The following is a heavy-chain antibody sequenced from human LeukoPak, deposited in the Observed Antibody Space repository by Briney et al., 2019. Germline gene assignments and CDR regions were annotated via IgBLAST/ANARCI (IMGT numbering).Heavy chain of an antibody. V-gene: IGHV1-46*01. CDR1: GYTFSNYH. Sequence: ASVKVSCMASGYTFSNYHVHWVRQAPGQGLEWMGKITPSDGSTTYAQNFQDRVIMTRDPSSSTVYMQLSSLRSEDTAVYYCARDSYGSDYWGQGTLVTVSS. D-gene: IGHD5-18*01. CDR2: ITPSDGST. CDR3: ARDSYGSDY. J-gene: IGHJ4*02.